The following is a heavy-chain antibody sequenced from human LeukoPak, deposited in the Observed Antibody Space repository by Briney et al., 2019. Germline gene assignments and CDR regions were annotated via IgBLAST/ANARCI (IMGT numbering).Heavy chain of an antibody. J-gene: IGHJ6*02. Sequence: GGSLRLSCAASGFTFSSYSMNWVRQAPGKGLEWVSSISSGSSYTYFADSVKGRFTISRDNAKNSLYLQMNSLRAEDTAVYYCARGGDTMVRGVIIGYYYYGMDVWGQGTTVTVSS. V-gene: IGHV3-21*01. CDR1: GFTFSSYS. D-gene: IGHD3-10*01. CDR3: ARGGDTMVRGVIIGYYYYGMDV. CDR2: ISSGSSYT.